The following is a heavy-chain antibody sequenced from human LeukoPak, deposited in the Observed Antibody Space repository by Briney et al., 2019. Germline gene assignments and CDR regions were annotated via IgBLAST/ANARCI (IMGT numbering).Heavy chain of an antibody. J-gene: IGHJ4*02. Sequence: GGSLRLSCAASGFTFSSYAMSWVRQAPGKGLEWVSAISGSSSTIYYADSVKGRFTISRDNAKNSLYLQMNSLRAEDTAVYYCAREKFDTAMPDWGQGTLSPSPQ. CDR2: ISGSSSTI. V-gene: IGHV3-48*04. CDR3: AREKFDTAMPD. D-gene: IGHD5-18*01. CDR1: GFTFSSYA.